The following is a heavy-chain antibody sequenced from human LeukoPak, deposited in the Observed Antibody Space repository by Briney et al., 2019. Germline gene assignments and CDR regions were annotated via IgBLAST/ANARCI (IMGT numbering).Heavy chain of an antibody. CDR1: GGSMSSYY. CDR2: IYYSGST. J-gene: IGHJ4*02. V-gene: IGHV4-59*08. D-gene: IGHD3-10*01. CDR3: AGTWGSGSSTDY. Sequence: SETLSLTCSVSGGSMSSYYWIWIRQPPGKGLEWIGYIYYSGSTNYNPSLKSRVTISVDTSKNQFSLKLSSVTAADTAVYYCAGTWGSGSSTDYWGQGTLVTVSS.